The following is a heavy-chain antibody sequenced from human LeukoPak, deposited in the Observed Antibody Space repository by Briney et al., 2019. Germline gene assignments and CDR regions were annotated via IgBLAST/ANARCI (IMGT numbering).Heavy chain of an antibody. D-gene: IGHD3-22*01. CDR3: ARFLGRYYYDSSGYYPRAFDY. V-gene: IGHV4-34*01. CDR1: GGSFSGYY. J-gene: IGHJ4*02. Sequence: SETLSLTCAVYGGSFSGYYWSWIRQPPGKGLEWIGEINHSGSTNYNPSLKSRVTISVDTSKNQFSLKLSSVTAADTAVYYCARFLGRYYYDSSGYYPRAFDYWGQGTLVTVSS. CDR2: INHSGST.